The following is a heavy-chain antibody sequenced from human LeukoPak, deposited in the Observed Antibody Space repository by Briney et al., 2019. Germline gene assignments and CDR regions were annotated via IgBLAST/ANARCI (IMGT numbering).Heavy chain of an antibody. D-gene: IGHD3-22*01. CDR1: GGSISSSSYY. CDR3: AAGLSDTMIVVVIFDY. J-gene: IGHJ4*02. CDR2: IYYSGST. V-gene: IGHV4-39*01. Sequence: SETLSLTCTVSGGSISSSSYYWGWIRQPPGKGLEWIGSIYYSGSTYYNPSLKSRVTISVDTSKNRFSLKLSSVTAADTAVYYCAAGLSDTMIVVVIFDYWGQGTLVTVSS.